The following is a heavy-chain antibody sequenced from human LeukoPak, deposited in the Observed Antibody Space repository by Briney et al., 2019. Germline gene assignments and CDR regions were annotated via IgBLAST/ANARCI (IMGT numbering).Heavy chain of an antibody. Sequence: ASVKVSCKASGYTFTSYDINWVRQATGQGLEWMGWMNPNSGNTGYAQKFQGRVTMTRNTSISTAYMELSSLRSDDTAVYYCARSGNYHPRNWFDPWGQGTLVTVSS. V-gene: IGHV1-8*01. D-gene: IGHD1-26*01. CDR3: ARSGNYHPRNWFDP. CDR1: GYTFTSYD. CDR2: MNPNSGNT. J-gene: IGHJ5*02.